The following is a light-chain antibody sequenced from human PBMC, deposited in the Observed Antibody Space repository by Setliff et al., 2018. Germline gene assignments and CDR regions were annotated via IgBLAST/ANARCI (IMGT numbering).Light chain of an antibody. V-gene: IGLV2-8*01. CDR1: SNDIGAYNY. Sequence: QSALTQPRSVSGSPGQSVTTACTGTSNDIGAYNYVSWYQQHPGKAPKLMIFEVTKRPSGVPDRFSGSKSGNTASLTVSGLQGEDEADYYCSSYASSINPYVFGTGTKVTVL. CDR3: SSYASSINPYV. J-gene: IGLJ1*01. CDR2: EVT.